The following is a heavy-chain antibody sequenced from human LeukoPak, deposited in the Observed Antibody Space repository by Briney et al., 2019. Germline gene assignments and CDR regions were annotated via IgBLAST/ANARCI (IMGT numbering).Heavy chain of an antibody. Sequence: GGSLRLSCAASGFTFSSYSLNWVRQAPGKGLEWVSSISSSSSYIYYADSVKGRFTISRDNAKNSLYLQMNSLRAEDTAVYYCARDADEYHFDYWGQGTLVTVSS. CDR3: ARDADEYHFDY. CDR2: ISSSSSYI. V-gene: IGHV3-21*01. J-gene: IGHJ4*02. CDR1: GFTFSSYS. D-gene: IGHD2-2*02.